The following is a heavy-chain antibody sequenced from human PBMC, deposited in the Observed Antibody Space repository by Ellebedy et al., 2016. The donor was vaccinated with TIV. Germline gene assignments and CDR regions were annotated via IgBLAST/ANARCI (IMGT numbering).Heavy chain of an antibody. J-gene: IGHJ6*02. CDR3: ARDAVVRGDYYGMDV. V-gene: IGHV3-66*01. D-gene: IGHD3-10*01. Sequence: GESLKISCAASGFTVSSNYMSWVRQAPGKGLEWVSVIYSGGSTYYAASVKGRFTISRDNSKNTLYLQMNSLRAEDTAVYDCARDAVVRGDYYGMDVWGQGTTVTVSS. CDR2: IYSGGST. CDR1: GFTVSSNY.